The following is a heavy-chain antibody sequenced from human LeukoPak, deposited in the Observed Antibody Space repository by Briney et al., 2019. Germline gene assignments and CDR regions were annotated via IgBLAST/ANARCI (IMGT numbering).Heavy chain of an antibody. J-gene: IGHJ4*02. CDR2: INYSGIA. CDR1: GGSISSRSYY. Sequence: SETLSLTCTVSGGSISSRSYYWGWIRQPPGRGLEWIGSINYSGIAYYNPSLKSRVTISVDTSKNQFSLKLSSVTAADTAVYYCARPATYCSSTSCYSRGYFDYWGQGTLVTVSS. V-gene: IGHV4-39*01. D-gene: IGHD2-2*02. CDR3: ARPATYCSSTSCYSRGYFDY.